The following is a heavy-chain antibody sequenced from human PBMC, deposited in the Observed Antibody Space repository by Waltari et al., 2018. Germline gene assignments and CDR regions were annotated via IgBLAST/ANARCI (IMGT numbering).Heavy chain of an antibody. J-gene: IGHJ6*02. V-gene: IGHV4-34*01. CDR2: INHRGST. D-gene: IGHD3-10*01. Sequence: QVQLQQWGAGLLKPSETLSLTCAVYGGSFSGYYWSWIGQPPGKGLEWIGEINHRGSTKYNPSFKSQVTISLDRSKNQCSLKRSQVTAADTAVYYCARGGSRVPEPYYYYYYGMDVWGQGTTVTVSS. CDR3: ARGGSRVPEPYYYYYYGMDV. CDR1: GGSFSGYY.